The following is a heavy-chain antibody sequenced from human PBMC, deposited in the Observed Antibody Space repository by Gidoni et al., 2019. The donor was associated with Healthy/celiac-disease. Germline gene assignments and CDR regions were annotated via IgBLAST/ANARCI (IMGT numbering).Heavy chain of an antibody. J-gene: IGHJ6*02. D-gene: IGHD3-10*01. CDR1: GGSFSAYY. CDR2: INHSGST. Sequence: QAQLQQWRAGLLKPSETLSLTCAVYGGSFSAYYWSWIRQPPGKGLEWIREINHSGSTNYNPSLKSRVTISVDTSKNQFSLKLSSVTAADTAVYYCARGRGSLVLWFGERGYGMDVWGQGTTVTVSS. V-gene: IGHV4-34*01. CDR3: ARGRGSLVLWFGERGYGMDV.